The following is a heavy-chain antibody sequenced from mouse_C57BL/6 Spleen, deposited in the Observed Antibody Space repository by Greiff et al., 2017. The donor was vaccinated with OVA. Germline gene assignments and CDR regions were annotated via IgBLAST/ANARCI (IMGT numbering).Heavy chain of an antibody. CDR1: GYTFTSYW. CDR2: IDPSDSYT. V-gene: IGHV1-69*01. CDR3: ARGREDYDGAY. Sequence: QVQLQQPGAELVMPGASVKLSCKASGYTFTSYWMHWVKQRPGQGLEWIGEIDPSDSYTNYNQKFKGKSTLTVDKSSSTAYMQLSSLTSEDSAVYYCARGREDYDGAYWGQGTLVTVSA. J-gene: IGHJ3*01. D-gene: IGHD2-4*01.